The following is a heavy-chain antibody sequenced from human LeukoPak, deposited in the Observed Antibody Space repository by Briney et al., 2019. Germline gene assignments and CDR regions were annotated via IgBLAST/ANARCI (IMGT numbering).Heavy chain of an antibody. CDR2: INHSGST. D-gene: IGHD6-19*01. J-gene: IGHJ4*02. Sequence: PSETLSLTCAVYGGSFSGYYWSWIRQPPVKGLEWIGEINHSGSTNYNPSLKSRVTISVDTSKNQFSLKLSSVTAADTAVYYCARSPHRIAVATHFDYWGQGTLVTASS. V-gene: IGHV4-34*01. CDR3: ARSPHRIAVATHFDY. CDR1: GGSFSGYY.